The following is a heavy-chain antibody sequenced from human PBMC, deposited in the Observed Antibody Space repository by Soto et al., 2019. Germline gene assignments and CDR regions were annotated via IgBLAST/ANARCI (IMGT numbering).Heavy chain of an antibody. CDR2: TRNKANSYTT. CDR3: ARDLGATSRWFGYYY. D-gene: IGHD3-10*01. V-gene: IGHV3-72*01. J-gene: IGHJ4*02. Sequence: GGSLRLSCAASGFTFSDHYMDWVRQAPGKGLEWVGRTRNKANSYTTEYAASVKGRFTISRDDSKNSLYLQMNSLKTEDTAVYYCARDLGATSRWFGYYYWGQGTLVTVSS. CDR1: GFTFSDHY.